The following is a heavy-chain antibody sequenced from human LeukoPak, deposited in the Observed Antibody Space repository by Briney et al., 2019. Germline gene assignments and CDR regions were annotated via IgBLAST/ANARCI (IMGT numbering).Heavy chain of an antibody. CDR3: ARGHYDVLAASYKWTPDY. CDR1: GFTFNTFN. Sequence: GGSLRLSCAASGFTFNTFNMDWARQAPGKGLEWVSSITSGGDYIYYADSVKGRFTTSRDNAKNSLSLQLNSLRVEDTAVYSCARGHYDVLAASYKWTPDYWGQGTLVTVSS. J-gene: IGHJ4*02. CDR2: ITSGGDYI. D-gene: IGHD3-9*01. V-gene: IGHV3-21*01.